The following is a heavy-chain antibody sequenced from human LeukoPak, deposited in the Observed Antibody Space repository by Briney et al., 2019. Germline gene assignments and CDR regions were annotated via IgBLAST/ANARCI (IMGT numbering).Heavy chain of an antibody. CDR2: IIPIFGTA. J-gene: IGHJ4*02. CDR3: ARDRRDYDILTGYSYYFDY. CDR1: GGTFSSYA. D-gene: IGHD3-9*01. V-gene: IGHV1-69*13. Sequence: GASVKVSCKASGGTFSSYAISWVRQAPGQGLEWMGGIIPIFGTANYAQKFQGRVTITADESTSTAYMELSSLRSEDTAVYYCARDRRDYDILTGYSYYFDYWGQGTLVTVYS.